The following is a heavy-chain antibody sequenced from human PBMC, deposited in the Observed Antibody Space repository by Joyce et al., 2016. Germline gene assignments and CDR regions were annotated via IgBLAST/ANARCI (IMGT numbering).Heavy chain of an antibody. J-gene: IGHJ4*02. CDR2: MNPNSGNT. CDR3: AFGSGWYFY. Sequence: QVQLVQSGAEVKRPGASVRVSCKASGYTFTTYDVNWVRQATGQGLECIGWMNPNSGNTGYAQKFQGRVTITRSTSVSTAYMELSSLTSEDTAVYYCAFGSGWYFYWGQGTLVTVSS. V-gene: IGHV1-8*03. CDR1: GYTFTTYD. D-gene: IGHD6-13*01.